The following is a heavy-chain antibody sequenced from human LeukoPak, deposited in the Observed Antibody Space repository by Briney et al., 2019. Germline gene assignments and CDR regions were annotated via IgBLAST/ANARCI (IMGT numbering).Heavy chain of an antibody. CDR2: INSDGSST. D-gene: IGHD2-15*01. V-gene: IGHV3-74*01. CDR1: GFTLSSYW. CDR3: ARALYCSGGSCYSGPDY. J-gene: IGHJ4*02. Sequence: PGGSLRLSCAASGFTLSSYWMHWVRQAPGKGLVWVSRINSDGSSTSYADSVKGRFTISRDNAKNTLYLQMNSLRAEDTAMYYCARALYCSGGSCYSGPDYWGQGTLVTVSS.